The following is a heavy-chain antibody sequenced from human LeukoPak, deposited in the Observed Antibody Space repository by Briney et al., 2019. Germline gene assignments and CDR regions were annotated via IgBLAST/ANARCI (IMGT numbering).Heavy chain of an antibody. D-gene: IGHD3-22*01. CDR2: IYSGGST. CDR1: GFTVSNNY. V-gene: IGHV3-53*01. Sequence: GGSLRLSCAASGFTVSNNYMSWVRQAPGKGLEWVSVIYSGGSTYYADSVKGRFTISRDNSKNTLYLQMNSLRAEDTAVYYCAKDQYYYDSSGGFDYWGQGTLVTVSS. J-gene: IGHJ4*02. CDR3: AKDQYYYDSSGGFDY.